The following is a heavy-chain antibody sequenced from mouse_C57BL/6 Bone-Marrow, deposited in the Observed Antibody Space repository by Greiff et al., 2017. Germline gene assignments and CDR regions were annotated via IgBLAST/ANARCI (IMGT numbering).Heavy chain of an antibody. CDR3: ARARWLLRGDYAIDY. J-gene: IGHJ4*01. CDR1: GFTFSSYA. V-gene: IGHV5-4*01. D-gene: IGHD2-3*01. CDR2: ISDGGSYT. Sequence: EVQLVESGGGLVKPGGSLKLSCAASGFTFSSYAMSWVRQTPEKRLEWVATISDGGSYTYYPDNVKGRFTISRDNAKNNLYLQMSHLKSEDTAMYYCARARWLLRGDYAIDYWGQGTSVTVSS.